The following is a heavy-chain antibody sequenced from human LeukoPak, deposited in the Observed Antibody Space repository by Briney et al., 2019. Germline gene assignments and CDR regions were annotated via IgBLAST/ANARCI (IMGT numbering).Heavy chain of an antibody. Sequence: PSETLSLTCAVYGGSFSGYYWSWIRQPPGKGLEWIGEINHSGSTNYNPSLKSRVTISVDTSKNQFSLKLSSGTAADTAVYYCARARIPLGYCSSTSCYRPDYSMGRPFDYWGQGTLVTVSS. CDR2: INHSGST. V-gene: IGHV4-34*01. CDR3: ARARIPLGYCSSTSCYRPDYSMGRPFDY. J-gene: IGHJ4*02. D-gene: IGHD2-2*01. CDR1: GGSFSGYY.